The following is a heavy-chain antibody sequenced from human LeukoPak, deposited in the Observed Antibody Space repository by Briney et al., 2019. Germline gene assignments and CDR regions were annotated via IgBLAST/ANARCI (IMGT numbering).Heavy chain of an antibody. V-gene: IGHV4-4*07. J-gene: IGHJ4*02. CDR2: IYTSGST. Sequence: SETLSLTCTVSGSSISSYYWSWIRQPAGKGLEWIGRIYTSGSTNYNPSLKSRVTISLDKSNNQFSLRLSSVTAADTAVYYCARAGPENLNWRYYIDFWGQGILVTVSS. CDR3: ARAGPENLNWRYYIDF. D-gene: IGHD1-1*01. CDR1: GSSISSYY.